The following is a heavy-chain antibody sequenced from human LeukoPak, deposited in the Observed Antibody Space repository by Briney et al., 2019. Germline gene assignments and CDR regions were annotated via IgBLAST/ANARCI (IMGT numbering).Heavy chain of an antibody. J-gene: IGHJ4*02. Sequence: GGSLRLSCAAPGFMFHDYAIHWVRQAPGRGLVWVSRINPDGSSKTYADSVKGRFTISRDNAKNTLYLQMNSLRAEDTAVYYCARADYRGNYLVYWGQGTLVTVSS. CDR2: INPDGSSK. CDR3: ARADYRGNYLVY. D-gene: IGHD1-26*01. CDR1: GFMFHDYA. V-gene: IGHV3-74*01.